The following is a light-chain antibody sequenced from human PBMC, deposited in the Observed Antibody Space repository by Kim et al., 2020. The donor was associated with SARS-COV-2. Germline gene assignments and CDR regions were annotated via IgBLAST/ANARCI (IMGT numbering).Light chain of an antibody. CDR2: EDN. J-gene: IGLJ3*02. CDR3: QSYDSSNHGV. CDR1: SGSIASNY. V-gene: IGLV6-57*01. Sequence: KTVTIASTRSSGSIASNYVQWYQQRPGSSPTTVIYEDNHRPSGVPDRFSGSIDSSSNSASLTISGLKTEDETDYYCQSYDSSNHGVFGGGTQLTVL.